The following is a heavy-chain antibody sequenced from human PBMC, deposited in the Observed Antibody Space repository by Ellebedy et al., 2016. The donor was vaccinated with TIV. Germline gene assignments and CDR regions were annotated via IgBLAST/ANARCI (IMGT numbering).Heavy chain of an antibody. J-gene: IGHJ4*02. CDR1: GFTFSDYY. CDR2: ISSSSSYT. CDR3: ARGWGYYDSSGYSFDY. V-gene: IGHV3-11*05. D-gene: IGHD3-22*01. Sequence: GGSLRLXXAASGFTFSDYYMSWIRQAPGKGLEWVSYISSSSSYTNYADSVKGRFTISRDNAKNSLYLQMNSLRAEDTAVYYCARGWGYYDSSGYSFDYWGQGTLVTVSS.